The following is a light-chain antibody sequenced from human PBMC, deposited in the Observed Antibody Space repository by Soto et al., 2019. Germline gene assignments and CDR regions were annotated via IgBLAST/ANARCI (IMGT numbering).Light chain of an antibody. Sequence: QPASVSGSPGQSITISCTGTSSDIGGYNYVSWYQQHPGKAPKLMIYDVSNRPSGVSNRFSGSKSGNTASLTISGLQAEDEADYYCSSYTSSSSLFGGGTKLTVL. CDR3: SSYTSSSSL. CDR1: SSDIGGYNY. V-gene: IGLV2-14*03. J-gene: IGLJ2*01. CDR2: DVS.